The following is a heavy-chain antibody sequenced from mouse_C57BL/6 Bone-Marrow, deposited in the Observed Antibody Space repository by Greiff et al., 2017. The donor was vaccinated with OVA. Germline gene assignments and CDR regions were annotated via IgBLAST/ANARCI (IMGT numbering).Heavy chain of an antibody. Sequence: EVKLVESGGGLVKPGGSLKLSCAASGFTFSSYAMSWVRQTPEKRLEWVATISDGGSYTYYPDNVKGRFTISRDNAKNNLYLQMSHLKSEDTAMYYCASQLDYGSSHSYWYYDVGGTGTTVTVSS. CDR1: GFTFSSYA. CDR2: ISDGGSYT. V-gene: IGHV5-4*03. D-gene: IGHD1-1*01. J-gene: IGHJ1*03. CDR3: ASQLDYGSSHSYWYYDV.